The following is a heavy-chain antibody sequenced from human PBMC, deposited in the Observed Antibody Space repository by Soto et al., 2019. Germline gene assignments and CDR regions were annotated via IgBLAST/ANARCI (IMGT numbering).Heavy chain of an antibody. V-gene: IGHV4-31*03. CDR3: ARNYGDRGLGY. J-gene: IGHJ4*02. CDR2: IYYSGST. CDR1: GGSSISGGYC. D-gene: IGHD4-17*01. Sequence: TLSHTCTVSGGSSISGGYCWSWIRQHPGKGLEWIGYIYYSGSTYYNPSLKSRVTISVDTSKNQFSLKLSSVTAADTAVYYCARNYGDRGLGYWGQGTLVTVSS.